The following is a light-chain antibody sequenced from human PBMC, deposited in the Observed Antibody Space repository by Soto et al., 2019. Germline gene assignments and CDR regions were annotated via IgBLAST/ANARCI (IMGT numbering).Light chain of an antibody. CDR2: DAS. CDR3: QQGNNWPLIS. J-gene: IGKJ5*01. V-gene: IGKV3-11*01. CDR1: QSVGIY. Sequence: EIVLAQSPATLSLSPGERATISCSASQSVGIYLAWYQQKPGQAPRLLIYDASNRATDIPAKFSASGSGTDCSLTISSLQPEDFAIYYCQQGNNWPLISFGQGTRLEIK.